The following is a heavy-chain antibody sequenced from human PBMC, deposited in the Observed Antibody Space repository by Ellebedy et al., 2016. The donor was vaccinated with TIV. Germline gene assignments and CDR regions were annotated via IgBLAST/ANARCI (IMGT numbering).Heavy chain of an antibody. V-gene: IGHV3-7*01. J-gene: IGHJ4*02. CDR3: ARDQWLGRAYYFDY. Sequence: GGSLRLSCTVSGFTFSNYWMSWVRQAPGKGLEWVANIKQDASERYYVDSVKGRFSISRDNAKNSIYLQMNSLRDEDTAVYYCARDQWLGRAYYFDYWGQGTLLTVSS. D-gene: IGHD6-19*01. CDR1: GFTFSNYW. CDR2: IKQDASER.